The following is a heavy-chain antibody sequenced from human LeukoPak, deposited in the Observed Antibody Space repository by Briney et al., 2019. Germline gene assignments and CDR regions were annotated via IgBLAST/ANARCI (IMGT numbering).Heavy chain of an antibody. CDR2: IYYSGST. Sequence: SETLSLTCTVSGGSIGSYYWSWIRQPPGKGLEWIGYIYYSGSTNYNPSLKSRVTISVDTSKNQFSLKLSSVTAADTAVYYCASIRRRYYDSSGLFDYWGQGTLVTVSS. CDR1: GGSIGSYY. J-gene: IGHJ4*02. D-gene: IGHD3-22*01. CDR3: ASIRRRYYDSSGLFDY. V-gene: IGHV4-59*01.